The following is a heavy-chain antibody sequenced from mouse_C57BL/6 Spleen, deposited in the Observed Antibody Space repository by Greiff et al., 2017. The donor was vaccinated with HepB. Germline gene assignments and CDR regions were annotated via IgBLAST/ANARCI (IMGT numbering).Heavy chain of an antibody. CDR1: GYTFTDYY. CDR3: ARDYGSSYVGNYAMDY. Sequence: VQLQQSGAELVKPGASVKISCKASGYTFTDYYINWVKQRPGQGLEWIGKIGPGSGSTYYNEKFKGKATLTADKSSSTAYMQLSSLTSEDSAVYFCARDYGSSYVGNYAMDYWGQGTSVTVSS. D-gene: IGHD1-1*01. J-gene: IGHJ4*01. V-gene: IGHV1-77*01. CDR2: IGPGSGST.